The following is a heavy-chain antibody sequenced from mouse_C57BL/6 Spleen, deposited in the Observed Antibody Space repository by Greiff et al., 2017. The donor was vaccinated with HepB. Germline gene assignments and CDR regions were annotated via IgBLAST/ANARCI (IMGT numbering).Heavy chain of an antibody. V-gene: IGHV3-6*01. CDR3: AREDGSSPSGAMDY. CDR1: GYSITSGYY. Sequence: EVKLQESGPGLVKPSQSLSLTCSVTGYSITSGYYWNWIRQFPGNKLEWMGYISYDGSNNYNPSLKNRISITRDTSKNQFFLKLNSVTTEDTATYYCAREDGSSPSGAMDYWGQGTSVTVSS. D-gene: IGHD1-1*01. J-gene: IGHJ4*01. CDR2: ISYDGSN.